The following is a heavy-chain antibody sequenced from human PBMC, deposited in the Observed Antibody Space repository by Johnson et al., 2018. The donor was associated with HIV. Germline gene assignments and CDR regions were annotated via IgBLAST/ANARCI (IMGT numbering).Heavy chain of an antibody. CDR3: ARARMTTVTNDAFDI. CDR2: ISYDGSNK. V-gene: IGHV3-30-3*01. CDR1: GFTFSSYA. J-gene: IGHJ3*02. D-gene: IGHD4-17*01. Sequence: QVQLVESGGGVVQPGRSLRLSCAASGFTFSSYAMHWVRQAPGKGLEWVAVISYDGSNKYYADSVKGRFTISRDNSKNTLYLQMNSLRAEDTAVYYCARARMTTVTNDAFDIWGQGTMFTVSS.